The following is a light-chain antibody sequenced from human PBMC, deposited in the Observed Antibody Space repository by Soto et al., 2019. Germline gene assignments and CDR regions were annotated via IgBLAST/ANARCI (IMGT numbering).Light chain of an antibody. CDR3: LQHNSYPWT. J-gene: IGKJ1*01. CDR1: QGIRKD. CDR2: AAS. V-gene: IGKV1-17*01. Sequence: DIQMTQSPSSLSVSVGDRVTITCRASQGIRKDLGWYQQKPGKAPKGLIFAASSLQSGVPSRFSGSGSGTEFTLTISSLQPEDSATYYCLQHNSYPWTFGQGTKVEIK.